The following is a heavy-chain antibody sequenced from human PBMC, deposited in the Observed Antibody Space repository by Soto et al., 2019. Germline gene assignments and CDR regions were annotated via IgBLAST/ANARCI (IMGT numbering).Heavy chain of an antibody. Sequence: PWETLSLTCIVSGGSISSGSYYWSWIRQPPGKGLEWIGYIYYSGSTNYNPSLKSRVTISVDTSKNQFSLKLSSVTAADTAVYYCARTTLGYQRVANYYYGMDDWGQGTRVTVSS. D-gene: IGHD6-25*01. J-gene: IGHJ6*02. CDR3: ARTTLGYQRVANYYYGMDD. V-gene: IGHV4-61*01. CDR1: GGSISSGSYY. CDR2: IYYSGST.